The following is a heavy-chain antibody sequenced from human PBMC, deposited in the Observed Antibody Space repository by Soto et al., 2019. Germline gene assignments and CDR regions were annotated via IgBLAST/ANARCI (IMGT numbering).Heavy chain of an antibody. CDR2: ISGSGGST. CDR1: GFTFSSYA. CDR3: AKALAVAGTFDY. D-gene: IGHD6-19*01. J-gene: IGHJ4*02. V-gene: IGHV3-23*01. Sequence: EVQLLESGGGLVQPGGSLRLSCAASGFTFSSYAMSWVRQAPGKGLEWVSAISGSGGSTYYADSVKGRFTISRDNSKNALYLQMTSLRAEDTAVYYCAKALAVAGTFDYWGQGTLVTVSS.